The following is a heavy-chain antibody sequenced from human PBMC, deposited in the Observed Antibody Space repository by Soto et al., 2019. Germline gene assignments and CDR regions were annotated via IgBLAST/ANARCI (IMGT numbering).Heavy chain of an antibody. CDR3: ARDETVLGFDY. CDR1: GGSITNYY. V-gene: IGHV4-4*07. J-gene: IGHJ4*02. D-gene: IGHD2-15*01. Sequence: PSETLSLTCTVSGGSITNYYWAWIRQPAGKGLEWIGRIYTSGSTNYNPSLKSRVTMSVDTSKNQFFLKLSSVTAADTAVYYCARDETVLGFDYWGQGTLVTVSS. CDR2: IYTSGST.